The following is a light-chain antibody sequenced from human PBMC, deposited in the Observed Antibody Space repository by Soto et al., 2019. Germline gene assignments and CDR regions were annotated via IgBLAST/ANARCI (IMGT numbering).Light chain of an antibody. CDR2: WAS. Sequence: DIVMTQSPDSLAVSLGERATINCKSSQSILYSSNNKNYLGWYRLKPGQPPKLLIYWASTRESVVPDRFSSNGTETAFTLTISSLQAEDVAFYYCQKDSSAPSVGQGTKVEIK. CDR3: QKDSSAPS. J-gene: IGKJ2*01. CDR1: QSILYSSNNKNY. V-gene: IGKV4-1*01.